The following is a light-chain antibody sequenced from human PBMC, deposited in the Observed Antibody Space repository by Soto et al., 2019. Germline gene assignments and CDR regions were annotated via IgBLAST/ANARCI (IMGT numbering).Light chain of an antibody. CDR2: EVS. Sequence: QSVLTQPASVSGSPGQSMTISCTGTGSDVCGYDYVSWYQQYPGKAPKLIIYEVSNRPSGVSNRFSGSKSGNTASLSISGLRAEDEADYYCSSFRSSSTLPYVFGTGTKVTVL. CDR3: SSFRSSSTLPYV. J-gene: IGLJ1*01. V-gene: IGLV2-14*01. CDR1: GSDVCGYDY.